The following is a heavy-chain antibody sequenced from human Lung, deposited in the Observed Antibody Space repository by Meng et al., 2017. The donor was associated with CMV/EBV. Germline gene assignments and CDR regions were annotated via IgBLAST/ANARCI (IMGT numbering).Heavy chain of an antibody. Sequence: GSLSLTCTVSGGSISSSSYYWGWIRQPPGKGLEWIGSIYYSGSTYYNPSLKSRVTISVDTPKNQFSLKLSSVTAADTAVYYCASSLRYYDFWSGYYTGDYYYYGMDVWGQGTTVTVSS. CDR2: IYYSGST. CDR1: GGSISSSSYY. J-gene: IGHJ6*02. V-gene: IGHV4-39*07. D-gene: IGHD3-3*01. CDR3: ASSLRYYDFWSGYYTGDYYYYGMDV.